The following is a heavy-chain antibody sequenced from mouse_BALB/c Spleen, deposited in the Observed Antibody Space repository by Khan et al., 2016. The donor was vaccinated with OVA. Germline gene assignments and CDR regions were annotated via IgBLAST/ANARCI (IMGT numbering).Heavy chain of an antibody. CDR1: GFTFSSYS. D-gene: IGHD4-1*01. CDR3: ARHLTGSFAY. Sequence: DVKLVESGGDLVKPGGSLKLSCAASGFTFSSYSMSWVRQTPDKRLEWVTTISSAGDYTYYPDSVKGRFTISRDNAKNTLYLQMSSLKSEDTAMXYCARHLTGSFAYWGQGTLVTVSA. J-gene: IGHJ3*01. CDR2: ISSAGDYT. V-gene: IGHV5-6*02.